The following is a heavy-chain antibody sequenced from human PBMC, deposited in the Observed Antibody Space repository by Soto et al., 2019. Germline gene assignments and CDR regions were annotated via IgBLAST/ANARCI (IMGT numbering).Heavy chain of an antibody. CDR3: ARGPLSGYSYEKAISAFDI. V-gene: IGHV3-30-3*01. CDR1: GFTFSSYA. Sequence: VQLVESGGGVVQPGRSLRLSCAASGFTFSSYAMHWVRQAPGKGLEWVAVISYDGSNKYYADSVKGRFTISRDNSKNTLYLQMNSLRAEDTAVYYCARGPLSGYSYEKAISAFDIWGQGTMVTVSS. D-gene: IGHD5-18*01. J-gene: IGHJ3*02. CDR2: ISYDGSNK.